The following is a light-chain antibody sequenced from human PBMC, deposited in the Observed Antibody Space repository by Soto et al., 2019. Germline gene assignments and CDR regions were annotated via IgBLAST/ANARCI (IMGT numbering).Light chain of an antibody. V-gene: IGKV3-15*01. Sequence: EIVMTQSPATLSVSPGARVTLSCRASQSVGRNLAWYQHKPGQAPRLLISSSLNRATGIPSRFSGSGSGTEFTLTISSLQSEDFGIYYCQQYDNWPTFGQGTRLEIK. J-gene: IGKJ5*01. CDR2: SSL. CDR3: QQYDNWPT. CDR1: QSVGRN.